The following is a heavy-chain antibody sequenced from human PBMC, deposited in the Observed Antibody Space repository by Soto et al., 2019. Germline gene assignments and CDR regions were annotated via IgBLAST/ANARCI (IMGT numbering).Heavy chain of an antibody. CDR2: IYYSGST. Sequence: QVQLQESGPGLVKPSQTLSLTCTVSGGSISSGGYYCSWIRQHPGQGLEWIGYIYYSGSTYYNPSLKSPVTISVDTSKNQFSLKLSSVTAADTAVYYCARDADYYGSGIDYWGQGTLVTVSS. CDR3: ARDADYYGSGIDY. CDR1: GGSISSGGYY. V-gene: IGHV4-31*01. J-gene: IGHJ4*02. D-gene: IGHD3-10*01.